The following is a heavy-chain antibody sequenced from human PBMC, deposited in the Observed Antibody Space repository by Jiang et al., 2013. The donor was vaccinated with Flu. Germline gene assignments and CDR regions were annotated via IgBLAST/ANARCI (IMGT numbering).Heavy chain of an antibody. D-gene: IGHD3-3*01. Sequence: IGWVRQMPGKGLEWMGIIYPGDSDTRYSPSFQGHVTISADKSISTAYLQWSSLKASDTAMYYCARGTSFGVVIGDYYHGMDVWGQGTTVTVSS. CDR2: IYPGDSDT. V-gene: IGHV5-51*01. CDR3: ARGTSFGVVIGDYYHGMDV. J-gene: IGHJ6*02.